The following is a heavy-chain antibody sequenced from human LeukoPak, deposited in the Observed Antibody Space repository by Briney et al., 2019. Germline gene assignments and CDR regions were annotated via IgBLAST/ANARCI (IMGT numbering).Heavy chain of an antibody. Sequence: ASVKVSCKASGYTFTSYAMNWVRQAPGQGLEWMGWINTNTGNPTYAQGFTGRFVFSLDTSVSTAYLQISSLKAEDTAVYYCARDQIAVAGSYNWFDPWGQGTQVTVSS. CDR3: ARDQIAVAGSYNWFDP. V-gene: IGHV7-4-1*02. CDR2: INTNTGNP. D-gene: IGHD6-19*01. CDR1: GYTFTSYA. J-gene: IGHJ5*02.